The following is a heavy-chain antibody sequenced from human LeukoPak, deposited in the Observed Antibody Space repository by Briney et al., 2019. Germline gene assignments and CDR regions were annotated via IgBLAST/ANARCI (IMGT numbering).Heavy chain of an antibody. CDR3: ARFLSGNYYNGLGY. D-gene: IGHD1-26*01. CDR1: GFTFGSYS. CDR2: ITSSSSYI. V-gene: IGHV3-21*01. J-gene: IGHJ4*02. Sequence: GGSLRLSCAASGFTFGSYSLNWVRQAPGKGLEWVSSITSSSSYIYYADSVKGRFTISSANAKNSLYLQMNSLRADDTAVYYWARFLSGNYYNGLGYWGQGTLVTVSS.